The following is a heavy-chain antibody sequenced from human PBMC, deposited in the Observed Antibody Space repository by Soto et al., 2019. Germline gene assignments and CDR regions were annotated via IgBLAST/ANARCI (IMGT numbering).Heavy chain of an antibody. D-gene: IGHD1-7*01. V-gene: IGHV3-33*01. CDR2: VWFDGSIQ. CDR1: GFTFSDYG. J-gene: IGHJ4*02. CDR3: ARVGFGGNSYYFDY. Sequence: GGSLRLSCVASGFTFSDYGIHWVRQAPDKGLEWVAVVWFDGSIQYYGDSVKGRFTISRDNSNNTVDLQMNNLRAEDTAVYYCARVGFGGNSYYFDYWGQGTPVTVSS.